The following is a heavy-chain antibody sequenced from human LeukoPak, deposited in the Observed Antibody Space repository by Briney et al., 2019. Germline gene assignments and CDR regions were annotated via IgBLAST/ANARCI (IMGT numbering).Heavy chain of an antibody. Sequence: ASVKVSCKASGYTFTGYYMHWVRQAPGQGLEWMGIINPSGGSTSYAQKFQGRVTMTRDTSTSTVYMELSSLRSEDTAVYYCARVSSRPYGSGTHGTMDVWGKGTTVTISS. CDR3: ARVSSRPYGSGTHGTMDV. CDR1: GYTFTGYY. V-gene: IGHV1-46*01. D-gene: IGHD3-10*01. J-gene: IGHJ6*03. CDR2: INPSGGST.